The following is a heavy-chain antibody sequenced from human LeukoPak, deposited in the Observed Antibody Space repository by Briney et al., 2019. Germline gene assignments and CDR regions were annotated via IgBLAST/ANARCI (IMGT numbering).Heavy chain of an antibody. Sequence: PGGSLRLSCAASGFTFSGSDMHWVRQASGKGLEWVGRIRSKANSYATAYAASVKGRFTISRGDSKNTAYLQMNSLKTEDTAVYYCTRDSSVSPPSRGWFDPWGQGTLVTVSS. CDR3: TRDSSVSPPSRGWFDP. D-gene: IGHD3-22*01. CDR1: GFTFSGSD. CDR2: IRSKANSYAT. J-gene: IGHJ5*02. V-gene: IGHV3-73*01.